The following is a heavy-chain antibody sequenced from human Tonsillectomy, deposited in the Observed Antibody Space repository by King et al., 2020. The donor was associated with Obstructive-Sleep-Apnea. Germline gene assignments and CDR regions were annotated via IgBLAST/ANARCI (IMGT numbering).Heavy chain of an antibody. J-gene: IGHJ4*02. D-gene: IGHD2-15*01. V-gene: IGHV3-48*01. CDR3: ARDGPRWGEWWID. Sequence: VQLVESGGSVVQPGGSLRLSCAASGFTFSDYDMSWVRQAPGKGLEWVSYISRSSSAIYYGYSVKGRFSISRDNAKSSLYLQMNSLRVEDTAVYYCARDGPRWGEWWIDWGQGTLLIVSS. CDR1: GFTFSDYD. CDR2: ISRSSSAI.